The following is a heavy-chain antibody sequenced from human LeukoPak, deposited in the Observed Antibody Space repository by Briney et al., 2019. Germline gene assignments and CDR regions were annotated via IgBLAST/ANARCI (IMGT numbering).Heavy chain of an antibody. CDR1: GFTFSSHG. V-gene: IGHV3-7*01. D-gene: IGHD3-22*01. CDR3: VRVRFDSSGFDY. Sequence: GGSLRLSCEASGFTFSSHGMSWVRQAPGKGLEWVANIKKDGSERHYVDSIEGRVTISRDNAKNSLYLQMNNLRAEDTAVYYCVRVRFDSSGFDYWGQGTLLTVSS. J-gene: IGHJ4*02. CDR2: IKKDGSER.